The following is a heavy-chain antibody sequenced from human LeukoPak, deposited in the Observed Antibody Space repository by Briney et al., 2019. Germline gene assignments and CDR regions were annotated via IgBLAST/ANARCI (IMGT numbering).Heavy chain of an antibody. V-gene: IGHV4-38-2*01. CDR2: IYYSGTT. CDR3: ARQRVYSFGYDFDC. J-gene: IGHJ4*02. D-gene: IGHD5-18*01. Sequence: SETLSLTCAVSGYSISSGYYGAWIRQPPGKGLEWIGSIYYSGTTYYNPSLKSRVTISVDTSKNQFSLKLSSVTAADTAVYYCARQRVYSFGYDFDCWGQGTLVAVSS. CDR1: GYSISSGYY.